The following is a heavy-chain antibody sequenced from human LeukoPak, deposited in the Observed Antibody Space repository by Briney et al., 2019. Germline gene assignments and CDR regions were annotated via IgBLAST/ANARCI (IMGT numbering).Heavy chain of an antibody. CDR3: ARGPHCSSTSCYKSSRFDP. CDR2: MNPNSGNT. CDR1: GYTFTSYD. J-gene: IGHJ5*02. V-gene: IGHV1-8*01. Sequence: APVKVSCKASGYTFTSYDINWVRQATGQGLEWMGWMNPNSGNTGYAQKFQGRVTMTRNTSISTAYMELSSLRSEDTAVYYCARGPHCSSTSCYKSSRFDPWGQGTLVTVSS. D-gene: IGHD2-2*02.